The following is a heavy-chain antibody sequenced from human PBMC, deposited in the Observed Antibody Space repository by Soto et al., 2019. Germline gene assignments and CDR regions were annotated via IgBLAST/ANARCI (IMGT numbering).Heavy chain of an antibody. J-gene: IGHJ5*02. CDR1: GGSISSGGYS. V-gene: IGHV4-30-2*01. CDR3: ARVPGP. CDR2: IYHSGST. D-gene: IGHD3-10*01. Sequence: QLHLQESGSGLVKPSQTLSLTCAVSGGSISSGGYSWSWIRQPPGKGLEWIGYIYHSGSTYYNPSLKSRVTISVVRSKNQFSLKLSSVTAADTAVYYCARVPGPWGQGTLVTVSS.